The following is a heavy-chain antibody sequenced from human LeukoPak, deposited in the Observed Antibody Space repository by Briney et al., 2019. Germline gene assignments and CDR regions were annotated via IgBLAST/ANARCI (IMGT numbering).Heavy chain of an antibody. CDR3: ARDLPRLGATNYYGMDV. CDR2: ISSSSSYT. V-gene: IGHV3-11*06. J-gene: IGHJ6*02. Sequence: GGSLRLSCAASGFTFSDYYMSWIRQAPGKGLEWVSYISSSSSYTNYADSVKGRFTISRDNAKNSLYLQMNSLRAEDTAVYYCARDLPRLGATNYYGMDVWGQGTTATVSS. CDR1: GFTFSDYY. D-gene: IGHD1-26*01.